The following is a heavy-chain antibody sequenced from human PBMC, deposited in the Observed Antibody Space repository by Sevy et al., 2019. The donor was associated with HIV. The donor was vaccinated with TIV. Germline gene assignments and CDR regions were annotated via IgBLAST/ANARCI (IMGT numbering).Heavy chain of an antibody. CDR3: ARADLDSSTFFYYYGMDV. V-gene: IGHV1-8*01. J-gene: IGHJ6*02. D-gene: IGHD6-13*01. CDR2: MNPDSGKR. CDR1: GYTFTSYD. Sequence: ASVKVSCKTSGYTFTSYDINWVRQATGQGLEWMGWMNPDSGKRGYAQKFQGRVTMTTNTSISTAYMELRSLRSEDSAVYYRARADLDSSTFFYYYGMDVWGQWTTVTVSS.